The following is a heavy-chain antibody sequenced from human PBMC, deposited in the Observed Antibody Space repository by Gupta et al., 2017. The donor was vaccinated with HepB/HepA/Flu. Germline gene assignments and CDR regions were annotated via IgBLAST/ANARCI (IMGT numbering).Heavy chain of an antibody. Sequence: EVHLVESGGGLVQPGGSPRTSCEASGFTSRTYSMKWVRQAPGKGLEWVSSMSSSGYYIYHADSVKGRFTISRDNAKNSLYLKMNRLRAEDTAVYYGAGGVEMNIINTGGTGYWGQGTLVTVSS. CDR2: MSSSGYYI. J-gene: IGHJ4*02. D-gene: IGHD5-24*01. CDR3: AGGVEMNIINTGGTGY. CDR1: GFTSRTYS. V-gene: IGHV3-21*01.